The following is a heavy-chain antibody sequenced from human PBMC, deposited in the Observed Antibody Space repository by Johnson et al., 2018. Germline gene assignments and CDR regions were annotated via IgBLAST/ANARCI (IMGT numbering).Heavy chain of an antibody. CDR3: ARSTPREFGACDI. CDR1: GFTFSSYA. Sequence: QVQLVESGGGVVQPGRSLRLSCAASGFTFSSYAMHWVRQAPGKGLEWVAVISYDGSNKYYADSVKGRFTISRDNSKNTLYLQMNSLRAEDTAVYYCARSTPREFGACDIWGQGTMVTVSS. V-gene: IGHV3-30-3*01. J-gene: IGHJ3*02. CDR2: ISYDGSNK. D-gene: IGHD2-15*01.